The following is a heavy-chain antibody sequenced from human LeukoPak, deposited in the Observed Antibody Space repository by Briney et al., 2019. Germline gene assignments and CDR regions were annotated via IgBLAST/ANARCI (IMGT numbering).Heavy chain of an antibody. Sequence: ASETLSLTCTVSGGSISSYYWSWIRQPAGKGLEWIGRIYTSGSTNYNPSLKSRVTMSVDTSKNQFSLKLSSVTAADTAVYYCARMAEQWLVPYYFDYWGQGTLVTVSS. D-gene: IGHD6-19*01. CDR1: GGSISSYY. V-gene: IGHV4-4*07. CDR2: IYTSGST. J-gene: IGHJ4*02. CDR3: ARMAEQWLVPYYFDY.